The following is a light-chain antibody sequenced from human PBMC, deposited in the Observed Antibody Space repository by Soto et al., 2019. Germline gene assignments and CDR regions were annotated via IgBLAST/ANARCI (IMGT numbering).Light chain of an antibody. CDR1: SDNIASNY. V-gene: IGLV6-57*04. CDR3: QSYDASNQV. J-gene: IGLJ3*02. Sequence: NFMLTQPHSVSESPGKTVTISCTRSSDNIASNYVQWYQQRPGSAPTTVIYEDDQRPSGVPDRFSGSIDSSSNSAALAISGLKTEDEADYYCQSYDASNQVFGGGTKVTVL. CDR2: EDD.